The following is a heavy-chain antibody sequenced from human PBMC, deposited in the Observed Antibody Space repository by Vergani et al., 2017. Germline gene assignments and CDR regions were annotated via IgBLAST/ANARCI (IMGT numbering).Heavy chain of an antibody. V-gene: IGHV3-30*01. D-gene: IGHD3-3*01. Sequence: QVQLVESGGGVVQPGRSLRLSCAASGFTFSSYAMHWVRQAPGKGLEWVAVLSYDGSNKYYADSVKGRFTISRDNSKNTLYLKMNSLRAEDTAVYYCARVPLYYDFWSGYYRSGAFDIWGQGTMVTVSS. CDR3: ARVPLYYDFWSGYYRSGAFDI. J-gene: IGHJ3*02. CDR1: GFTFSSYA. CDR2: LSYDGSNK.